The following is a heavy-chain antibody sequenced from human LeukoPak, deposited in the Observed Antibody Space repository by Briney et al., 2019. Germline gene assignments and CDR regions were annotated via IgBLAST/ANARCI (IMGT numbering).Heavy chain of an antibody. CDR3: ARESGYIYGPYYFNY. J-gene: IGHJ4*02. CDR1: GGSFSGYY. Sequence: SETLSLTCAVYGGSFSGYYWSWIRQPLGKGLEWIGEINHSGSTNYNPSLKSRVTISLDTSKNQFSLKLSSVAAADTAVYYCARESGYIYGPYYFNYWGQGTLVTVSS. V-gene: IGHV4-34*01. D-gene: IGHD5-18*01. CDR2: INHSGST.